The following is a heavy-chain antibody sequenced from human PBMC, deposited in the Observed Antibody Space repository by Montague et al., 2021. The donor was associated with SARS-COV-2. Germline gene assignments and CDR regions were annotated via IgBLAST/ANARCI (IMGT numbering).Heavy chain of an antibody. CDR3: VHSYADYLFDY. V-gene: IGHV2-5*02. Sequence: PALVKPTQTLTLTCSFSGLSLRTSGVGVGWIHQPPGKALEWLAVIYWDDDKRYSPSPKNRLTITKDTSKNQVVLTMTNMDPVDTATYYCVHSYADYLFDYWGQGTLVSVSS. CDR1: GLSLRTSGVG. CDR2: IYWDDDK. J-gene: IGHJ4*02. D-gene: IGHD4-17*01.